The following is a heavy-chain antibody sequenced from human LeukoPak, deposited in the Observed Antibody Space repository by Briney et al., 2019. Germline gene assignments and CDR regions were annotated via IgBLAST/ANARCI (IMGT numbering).Heavy chain of an antibody. V-gene: IGHV3-30*02. J-gene: IGHJ4*02. CDR2: IRYDGSNK. CDR1: GFTFSSYG. Sequence: PGGSLRLSCAVSGFTFSSYGMHWVRQAPGKGLEWVAFIRYDGSNKYYADSVKGRFTISRDNSKNTLYLQMNSLRAEDTAVYYCAKGVGSDLDYWGQGTLVTVSS. CDR3: AKGVGSDLDY. D-gene: IGHD1-26*01.